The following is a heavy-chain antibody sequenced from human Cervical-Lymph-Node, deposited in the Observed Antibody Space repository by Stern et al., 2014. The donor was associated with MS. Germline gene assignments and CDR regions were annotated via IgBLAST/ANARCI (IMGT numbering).Heavy chain of an antibody. J-gene: IGHJ3*02. V-gene: IGHV4-59*01. Sequence: QVQLQESGPGLVKPSETLSLTCTVSSGSISSYYWSWIRQPPGKELGWIGYMDYSGSTDYNPSLKSRVTISRDMFKNQFSLKLNSVTAADTAVYYCARGDAFDIWGPGTMVTVSS. CDR3: ARGDAFDI. CDR2: MDYSGST. CDR1: SGSISSYY.